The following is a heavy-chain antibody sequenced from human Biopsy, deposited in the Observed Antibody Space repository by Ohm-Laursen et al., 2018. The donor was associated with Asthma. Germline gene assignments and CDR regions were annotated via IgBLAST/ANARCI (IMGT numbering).Heavy chain of an antibody. V-gene: IGHV3-7*01. J-gene: IGHJ1*01. CDR3: ARTFHFWSPYHAEHYQL. CDR1: GFTFGDYW. D-gene: IGHD3-3*02. Sequence: SLSLSCTASGFTFGDYWMCGVRQVPGRGLEWVANIKHDGSEKNHVDSLKGRFTISRDNAKNSLYLQMNSLRAEDTAVYYCARTFHFWSPYHAEHYQLWGQGTLVTVPS. CDR2: IKHDGSEK.